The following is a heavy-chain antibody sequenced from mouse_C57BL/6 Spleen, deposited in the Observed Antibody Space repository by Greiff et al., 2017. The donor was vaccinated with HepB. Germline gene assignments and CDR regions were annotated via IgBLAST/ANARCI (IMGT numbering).Heavy chain of an antibody. J-gene: IGHJ1*03. V-gene: IGHV1-81*01. D-gene: IGHD1-1*01. CDR2: IYPRSGNT. CDR3: ARRGITTVGGYFDV. CDR1: GYTFTSYG. Sequence: VKLQESGAELARPGASVKLSCKASGYTFTSYGISWVKQRTGQGLEWIGEIYPRSGNTYYNEKFKGKATLTADKSSSTAYMELRSLTSEDSAVYFCARRGITTVGGYFDVWGTGTTVTVSS.